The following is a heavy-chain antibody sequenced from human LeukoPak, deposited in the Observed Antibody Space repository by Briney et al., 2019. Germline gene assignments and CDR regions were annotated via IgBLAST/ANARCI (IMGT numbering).Heavy chain of an antibody. CDR2: INPNSGGT. V-gene: IGHV1-2*03. Sequence: LEASVKVSCKASGYTFTGYYMHWVRQAPGQGLEWMGWINPNSGGTNYAQKLQGRVTMTRDTSISTAYMELSRLRSDDTAVYYCARGAYSSGWSPGGYGMDVWGQGTTVTVSS. CDR1: GYTFTGYY. J-gene: IGHJ6*02. D-gene: IGHD6-19*01. CDR3: ARGAYSSGWSPGGYGMDV.